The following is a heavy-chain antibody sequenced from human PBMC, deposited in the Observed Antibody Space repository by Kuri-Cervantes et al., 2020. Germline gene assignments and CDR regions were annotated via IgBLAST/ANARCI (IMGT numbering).Heavy chain of an antibody. CDR2: IWYDGSNK. Sequence: GGSLRLSCAASGFTFSSYGMHWVRQAPGKGLEWVAVIWYDGSNKYYADSVKGRFTISRDNSKNTLYLQMNSLRAEDTAVYYCARDRLLRPGYYYYYMDVWGKGTTVTVSS. J-gene: IGHJ6*03. CDR1: GFTFSSYG. CDR3: ARDRLLRPGYYYYYMDV. V-gene: IGHV3-33*01. D-gene: IGHD3-3*01.